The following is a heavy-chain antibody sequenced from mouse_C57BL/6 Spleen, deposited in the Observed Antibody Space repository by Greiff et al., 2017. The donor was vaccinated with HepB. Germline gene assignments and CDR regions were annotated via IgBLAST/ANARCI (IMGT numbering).Heavy chain of an antibody. Sequence: EVMLVESGGGLVKPGGSLKLSCAASGFTFSDYGMHWVRQAPEKGLEWVAYINSGSSTIYYADTVKGRFTISRDNAKNTLFLQMTSLRSEDTAMYYCARRCTTVVAGYFEVWGTGTTVTVSS. V-gene: IGHV5-17*01. CDR1: GFTFSDYG. CDR2: INSGSSTI. D-gene: IGHD1-1*01. J-gene: IGHJ1*03. CDR3: ARRCTTVVAGYFEV.